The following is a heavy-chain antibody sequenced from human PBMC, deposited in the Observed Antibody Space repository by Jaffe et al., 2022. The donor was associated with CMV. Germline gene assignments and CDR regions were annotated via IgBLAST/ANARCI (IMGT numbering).Heavy chain of an antibody. Sequence: EVQLVESGGGLVQPGGSLRLSCAASGFTFSSYAMSWVRQAPGKGLEWVSAISGSGGSTYYADSVKGRFTISRDNSKNTLYLQMNSLRAEDTAVYYCAKDYDSSGYYGGVWYFDYWGQGTLVTVSS. D-gene: IGHD3-22*01. V-gene: IGHV3-23*04. CDR3: AKDYDSSGYYGGVWYFDY. CDR2: ISGSGGST. CDR1: GFTFSSYA. J-gene: IGHJ4*02.